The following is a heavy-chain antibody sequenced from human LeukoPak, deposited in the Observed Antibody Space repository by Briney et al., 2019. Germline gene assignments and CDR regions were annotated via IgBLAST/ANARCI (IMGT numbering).Heavy chain of an antibody. CDR2: ISAYNGNT. V-gene: IGHV1-18*01. CDR1: GYTFTSYG. J-gene: IGHJ6*03. D-gene: IGHD3-22*01. Sequence: ASVTVSCKASGYTFTSYGISWVRQAPGQGLEWMGWISAYNGNTNYAQKLQGRVTMTTDTSTSTAYMELRSLRSDDTAVYYCARAYYYDSSGYHYYYYYYMDVWGKGTTVTVSS. CDR3: ARAYYYDSSGYHYYYYYYMDV.